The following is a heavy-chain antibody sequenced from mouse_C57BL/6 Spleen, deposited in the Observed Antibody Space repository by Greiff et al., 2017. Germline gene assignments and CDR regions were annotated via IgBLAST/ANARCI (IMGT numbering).Heavy chain of an antibody. D-gene: IGHD1-1*01. J-gene: IGHJ3*01. CDR2: IWGDGST. CDR1: GFSLTSYG. CDR3: AKPHYYGSSLAWFAD. V-gene: IGHV2-3*01. Sequence: QVQLKESGPGLVAPSQSLSITCTVSGFSLTSYGVSWVRQPPGKGLEWLGVIWGDGSTNYHSALISRLSLITDNSTSQVFLKLKSLQTDDTATYYCAKPHYYGSSLAWFADWGKGTLVTVSA.